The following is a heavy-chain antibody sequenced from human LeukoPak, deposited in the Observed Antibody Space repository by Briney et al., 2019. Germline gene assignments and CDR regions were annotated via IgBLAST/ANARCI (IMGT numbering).Heavy chain of an antibody. CDR1: GGTFSSYA. CDR3: AREGGGNSDFSMEYYFDY. V-gene: IGHV1-69*01. Sequence: SVKVSCKASGGTFSSYAISWVRQAPGHALEWMGGIIPIFVTANYAQKSQGRVTITADESTSTAYMELSSLRSEDTAVYYCAREGGGNSDFSMEYYFDYWGQGTLVTVSS. CDR2: IIPIFVTA. D-gene: IGHD4-23*01. J-gene: IGHJ4*02.